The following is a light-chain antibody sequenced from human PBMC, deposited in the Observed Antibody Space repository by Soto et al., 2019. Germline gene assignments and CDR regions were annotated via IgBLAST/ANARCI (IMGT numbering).Light chain of an antibody. V-gene: IGLV2-14*01. CDR3: SSYTSSSTPYVV. J-gene: IGLJ2*01. CDR1: SSDVGGYNY. Sequence: QSVLTQPASVSGSPGQSITISCTGTSSDVGGYNYVSWYQQHPGKAPKLMIYEVSNRPSGVSNRFSGSKSGNTASLTFSGLQAEDEADYYCSSYTSSSTPYVVFGGGTQLTVL. CDR2: EVS.